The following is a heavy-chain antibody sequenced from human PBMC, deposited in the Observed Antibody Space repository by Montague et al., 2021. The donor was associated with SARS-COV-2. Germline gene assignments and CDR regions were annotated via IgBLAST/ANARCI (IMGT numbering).Heavy chain of an antibody. CDR1: GFTFSSYA. J-gene: IGHJ4*02. Sequence: SLRLSCAASGFTFSSYAMHWVRQAPGKGLEWVAVISYDGSNKYYADSVKGRFTISRDNSKNTLYLQMNGLRAEDTAEYYCARGASGSYYSAFDYWGQGTLVTVSS. D-gene: IGHD1-26*01. CDR2: ISYDGSNK. CDR3: ARGASGSYYSAFDY. V-gene: IGHV3-30-3*01.